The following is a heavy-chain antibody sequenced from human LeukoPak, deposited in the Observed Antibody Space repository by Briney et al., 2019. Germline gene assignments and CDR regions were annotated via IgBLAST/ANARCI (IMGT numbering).Heavy chain of an antibody. D-gene: IGHD3-3*01. Sequence: GGSLRLSCAASGFTFSDYYMSWIRQAPGKGLEWVSYISSSGSTIYYADSVKGRFTISRDNAKNSLYLHMNSLRAEDTAVYYCARSVDYDFWSEDIGLEYWGQGTLVTVSS. CDR3: ARSVDYDFWSEDIGLEY. CDR1: GFTFSDYY. J-gene: IGHJ4*02. CDR2: ISSSGSTI. V-gene: IGHV3-11*04.